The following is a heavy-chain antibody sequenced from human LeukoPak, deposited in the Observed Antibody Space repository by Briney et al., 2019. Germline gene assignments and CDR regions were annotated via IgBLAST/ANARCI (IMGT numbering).Heavy chain of an antibody. V-gene: IGHV3-9*01. Sequence: PGRSLRLSCAASGFTFDDYAMHWVRQAPGKGLEWVSGISWNSGSLGYADSVKGRFTISRDNAKNSLYLQMNSLRAEDTALYYCAKGPHIAVAGTVFFDYWGQGTLVTVSS. CDR2: ISWNSGSL. J-gene: IGHJ4*02. D-gene: IGHD6-19*01. CDR3: AKGPHIAVAGTVFFDY. CDR1: GFTFDDYA.